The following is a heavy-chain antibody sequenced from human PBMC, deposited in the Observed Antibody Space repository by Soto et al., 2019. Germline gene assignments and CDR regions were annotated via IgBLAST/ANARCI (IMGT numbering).Heavy chain of an antibody. J-gene: IGHJ6*02. Sequence: QVQLVESGGGVVQPGRSLRLSCAASGFTFSSYGMHWVRQAPGKGLEWVALISYDGTNKYYADSVKGRFTISRDNFKKTLYLQMNSLRAEDTAVYYCAKERFGHLWLEDYGMDVWGQGTTVTVSS. CDR1: GFTFSSYG. CDR2: ISYDGTNK. V-gene: IGHV3-30*18. D-gene: IGHD5-18*01. CDR3: AKERFGHLWLEDYGMDV.